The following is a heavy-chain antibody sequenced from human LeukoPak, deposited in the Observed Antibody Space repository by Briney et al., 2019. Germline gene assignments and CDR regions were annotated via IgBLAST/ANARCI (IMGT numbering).Heavy chain of an antibody. Sequence: EASVKVSCKASGYTFTGYYMHWVRQAPGQGLEWMGRINPNSGGTNYAQKFQGWVTMTRDTSISTAYMELSRLRSDDTAVYYCARDATGTRPITFDMDVWGQGTTVTVSS. V-gene: IGHV1-2*04. J-gene: IGHJ6*02. D-gene: IGHD1/OR15-1a*01. CDR3: ARDATGTRPITFDMDV. CDR2: INPNSGGT. CDR1: GYTFTGYY.